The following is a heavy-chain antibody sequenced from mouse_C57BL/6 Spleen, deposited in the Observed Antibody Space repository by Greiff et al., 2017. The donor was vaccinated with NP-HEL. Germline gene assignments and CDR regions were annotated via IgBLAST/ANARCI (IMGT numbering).Heavy chain of an antibody. V-gene: IGHV5-6*01. D-gene: IGHD2-3*01. CDR1: GFTFSSYG. J-gene: IGHJ2*01. Sequence: EVKLVESGGDLVKPGGSLKLSCAASGFTFSSYGMSWVRQTPDKRLEWVATISSGGSYTYYLDSVKGRFTISRDNAKNTLYLQMSSLKSEDTAMYYCARHEDGFDYWGQGTTLTVSS. CDR3: ARHEDGFDY. CDR2: ISSGGSYT.